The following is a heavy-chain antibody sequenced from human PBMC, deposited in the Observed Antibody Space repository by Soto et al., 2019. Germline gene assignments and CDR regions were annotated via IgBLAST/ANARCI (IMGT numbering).Heavy chain of an antibody. V-gene: IGHV3-30-3*01. CDR1: GFTFSSYA. J-gene: IGHJ5*02. Sequence: PGGSLRLSCAASGFTFSSYAMHWVRQAPGKGLEWVAVISYDGSNKYYADSVKGRFTISRDNSKNTLYLQMNSLRAEDTAVYYCARDFKVRGPFDPWGQGTLVTVSS. CDR3: ARDFKVRGPFDP. CDR2: ISYDGSNK. D-gene: IGHD3-10*01.